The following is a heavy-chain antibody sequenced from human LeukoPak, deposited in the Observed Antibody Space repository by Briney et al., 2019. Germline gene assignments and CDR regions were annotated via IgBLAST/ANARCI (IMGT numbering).Heavy chain of an antibody. CDR1: GGSFSGYY. V-gene: IGHV4-34*01. D-gene: IGHD5-18*01. CDR2: INHSGST. Sequence: SETLSLTCAVYGGSFSGYYWSWIRQPPGKGLEWIGEINHSGSTNYNPSLKSRVTISVDTSKNQFSLKLSSVTAADTVVYYCAGQIYSYGISPYYYYGMDVWGQGTTVTVSS. J-gene: IGHJ6*02. CDR3: AGQIYSYGISPYYYYGMDV.